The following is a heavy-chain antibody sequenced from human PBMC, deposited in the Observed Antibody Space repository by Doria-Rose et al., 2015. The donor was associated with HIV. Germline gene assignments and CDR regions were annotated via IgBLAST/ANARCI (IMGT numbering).Heavy chain of an antibody. CDR3: AREEAARPLDY. J-gene: IGHJ4*02. V-gene: IGHV4-30-4*08. D-gene: IGHD6-6*01. CDR2: IYYSGST. CDR1: GGSISSGDYY. Sequence: VQLLETGPGLVKPSQTLSLTCTVSGGSISSGDYYWSWICQPPGKGLEWIGYIYYSGSTYYNPSLKSRVTISVDTSKNQFSLKLSSVTAADTAVYYCAREEAARPLDYWGQGTLVTVSS.